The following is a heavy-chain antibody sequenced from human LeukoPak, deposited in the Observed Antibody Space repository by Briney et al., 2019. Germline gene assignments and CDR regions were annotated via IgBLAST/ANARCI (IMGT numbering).Heavy chain of an antibody. J-gene: IGHJ5*02. V-gene: IGHV5-51*01. CDR1: GYTFTSYG. D-gene: IGHD2-2*01. Sequence: KVSCKASGYTFTSYGISWVRQAPGQGLEWMGIIYPGDSDTRYSPSFQGQVTISADKSISTAYLQWSSLKASDTAMYYCARRCSSTSCPGGWFDPWGQGTLVTVSS. CDR3: ARRCSSTSCPGGWFDP. CDR2: IYPGDSDT.